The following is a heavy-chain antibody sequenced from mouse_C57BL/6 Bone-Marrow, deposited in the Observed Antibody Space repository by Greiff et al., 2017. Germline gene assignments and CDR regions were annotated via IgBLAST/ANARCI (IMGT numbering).Heavy chain of an antibody. CDR2: IDPSDSYT. CDR1: GYTFTSYW. CDR3: ARDGYDYYYFDY. Sequence: QVQLQQPGAELVKPGASVKLSCKASGYTFTSYWMQWVKQRPGPGLEWIGEIDPSDSYTNYNQKFKGRATLTVDTSTSTVYMQLSSLTSEDTAVYYCARDGYDYYYFDYWVQGTTLTVSS. J-gene: IGHJ2*01. D-gene: IGHD2-4*01. V-gene: IGHV1-50*01.